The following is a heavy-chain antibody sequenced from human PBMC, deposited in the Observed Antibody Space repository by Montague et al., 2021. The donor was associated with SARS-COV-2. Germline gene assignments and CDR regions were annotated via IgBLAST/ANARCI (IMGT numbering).Heavy chain of an antibody. J-gene: IGHJ3*02. Sequence: SETLSLTCTVSGGSITRNYYWGWIRQPPGKGLEWAGNIYYSGTTXXNPXXXSRVTISVDASKNQFSLNLTSVTAADTAVYYCARPLVRGVPKAFDIWGQGALVIVS. CDR1: GGSITRNYY. D-gene: IGHD3-10*01. CDR2: IYYSGTT. V-gene: IGHV4-39*01. CDR3: ARPLVRGVPKAFDI.